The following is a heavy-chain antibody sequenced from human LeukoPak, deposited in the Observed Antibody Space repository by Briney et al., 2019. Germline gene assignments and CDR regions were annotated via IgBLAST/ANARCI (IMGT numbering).Heavy chain of an antibody. CDR1: GFTFSSYA. D-gene: IGHD4-17*01. V-gene: IGHV3-23*01. CDR3: AKLPDYGSYYYYCYMDV. J-gene: IGHJ6*03. Sequence: PGGSLRLSCAASGFTFSSYAMSWVRRAPGKGLEWVSAISGSGGSTYYADSVKGRFTISRDNSKNTLYLQMNSLRAEDTAVYYCAKLPDYGSYYYYCYMDVWGKGTTVTVSS. CDR2: ISGSGGST.